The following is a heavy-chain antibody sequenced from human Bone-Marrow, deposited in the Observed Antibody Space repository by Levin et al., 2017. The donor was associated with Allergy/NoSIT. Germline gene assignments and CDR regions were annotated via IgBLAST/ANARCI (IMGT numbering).Heavy chain of an antibody. CDR3: ARGISTATKLRYFDWLLSLSAFDI. J-gene: IGHJ3*02. Sequence: GESLKISCKGSGYSFTSYWISWVRQMPGKGLEWMGRIDPSDSYTHYSPSFQGHVTISADKSISTAYLQWSSLKASDTAMYYCARGISTATKLRYFDWLLSLSAFDIWGQGTMVTVSS. CDR2: IDPSDSYT. CDR1: GYSFTSYW. D-gene: IGHD3-9*01. V-gene: IGHV5-10-1*01.